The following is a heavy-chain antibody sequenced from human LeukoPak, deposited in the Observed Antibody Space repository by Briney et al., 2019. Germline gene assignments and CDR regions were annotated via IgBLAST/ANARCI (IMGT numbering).Heavy chain of an antibody. D-gene: IGHD1-26*01. CDR3: TRESGAFSPFGF. CDR2: VHLNGAT. Sequence: SETLSLTCAVSGGSITTTNWWSWVRQPPGRGLEWIGEVHLNGATNYNPSLESRFSMSIDKSNNHLSLEVTSVTAADTAMYYCTRESGAFSPFGFWGQGTLVTVSS. CDR1: GGSITTTNW. J-gene: IGHJ4*02. V-gene: IGHV4-4*02.